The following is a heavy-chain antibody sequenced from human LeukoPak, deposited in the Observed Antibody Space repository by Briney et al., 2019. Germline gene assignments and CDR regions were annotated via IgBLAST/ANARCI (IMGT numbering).Heavy chain of an antibody. D-gene: IGHD2/OR15-2a*01. Sequence: GGSLRLSCTVSGFTFSRFWMAWVRQAPGKGLEWVASIKEDGSKTYYVDSVEGRFTISRDNANNSLYPLMNSLRDVDTAIYYCARVEYYNFDYWGQGSLVTVSS. CDR2: IKEDGSKT. V-gene: IGHV3-7*01. CDR1: GFTFSRFW. J-gene: IGHJ4*02. CDR3: ARVEYYNFDY.